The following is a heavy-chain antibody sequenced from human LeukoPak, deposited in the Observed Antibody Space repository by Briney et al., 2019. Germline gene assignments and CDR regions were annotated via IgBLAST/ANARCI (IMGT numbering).Heavy chain of an antibody. CDR3: AISDGVTMVRGAEY. V-gene: IGHV4-38-2*02. D-gene: IGHD3-10*01. J-gene: IGHJ4*02. CDR1: GYSISSGYY. CDR2: IYYSGST. Sequence: SETLSLTCTVSGYSISSGYYWGWIRQPPGKGLEWIGSIYYSGSTYYNPSLKSRVTISVDTSKNQFSLKLSSVTAADTAVYYCAISDGVTMVRGAEYWGQGTLVTVSS.